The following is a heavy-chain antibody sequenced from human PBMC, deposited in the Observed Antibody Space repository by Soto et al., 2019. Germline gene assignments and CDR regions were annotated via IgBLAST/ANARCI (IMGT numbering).Heavy chain of an antibody. CDR3: ARFIRERWLAPGWFDP. V-gene: IGHV4-34*01. CDR2: INHSGST. CDR1: GGSFSGYY. Sequence: QVQLQQWGAGLLKPSETLSLTCAVYGGSFSGYYWSWIRQPPGKGLEWIGEINHSGSTNYNPSLKSRVTISGDTSQNQLSLKLSSVTAAEPAVYYCARFIRERWLAPGWFDPWGQGTLVTVSS. D-gene: IGHD6-19*01. J-gene: IGHJ5*02.